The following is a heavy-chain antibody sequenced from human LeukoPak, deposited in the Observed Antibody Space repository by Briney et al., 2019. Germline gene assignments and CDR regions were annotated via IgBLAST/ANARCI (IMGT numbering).Heavy chain of an antibody. CDR3: AREWGFSGSYYDY. D-gene: IGHD1-26*01. CDR1: GYTFTAYY. V-gene: IGHV1-2*02. Sequence: ASVKVSCKASGYTFTAYYIHWMRRAPGQGLEWMGWINPNNGGTNYAQKFQDRVTMTRDTSISTAYMELSRLRSDDTAVYYCAREWGFSGSYYDYWGQGTLVTVSS. J-gene: IGHJ4*02. CDR2: INPNNGGT.